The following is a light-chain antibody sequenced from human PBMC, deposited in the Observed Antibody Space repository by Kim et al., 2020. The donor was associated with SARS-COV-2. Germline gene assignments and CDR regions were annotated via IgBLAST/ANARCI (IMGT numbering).Light chain of an antibody. CDR1: KLGDKY. J-gene: IGLJ3*02. CDR3: QAWDSSTAV. V-gene: IGLV3-1*01. Sequence: SVSPGQTASITCSGSKLGDKYAYWYQKKPGQSPLLVIYQHTKRPSGISQRFSGSSSGNTATLTISRAQTMDEADYYCQAWDSSTAVFGGGTQLTVL. CDR2: QHT.